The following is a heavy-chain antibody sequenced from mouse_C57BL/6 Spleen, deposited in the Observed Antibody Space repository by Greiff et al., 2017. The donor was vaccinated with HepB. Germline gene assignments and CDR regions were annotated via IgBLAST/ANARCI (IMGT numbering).Heavy chain of an antibody. J-gene: IGHJ3*01. CDR3: ARDGDSSYYPFAY. Sequence: DVHLVESGGGLVKPGGSLKLSCAASGFTFSSYAMSWVRQTPEKRLEWVANISDGGSYTYYPDNVKGRFTISRDNAKNNLYLQMSHLKSEDTAMYYCARDGDSSYYPFAYWGQGTLVTVSS. CDR2: ISDGGSYT. D-gene: IGHD3-2*02. CDR1: GFTFSSYA. V-gene: IGHV5-4*01.